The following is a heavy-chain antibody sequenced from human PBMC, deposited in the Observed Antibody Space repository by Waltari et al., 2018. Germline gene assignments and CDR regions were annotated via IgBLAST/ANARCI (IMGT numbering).Heavy chain of an antibody. D-gene: IGHD5-12*01. CDR3: ARQVGNIVSLIDY. J-gene: IGHJ4*02. V-gene: IGHV4-38-2*01. CDR1: GYSISSGYY. Sequence: QVQLQESGPGLVKPSETLSLTCAVSGYSISSGYYWGWIRQPPGKGLEWIGSIYHSGRTYYNPSLKSRVTISVDTSKNQFSLKLSSVTAADTAVYYCARQVGNIVSLIDYWGQGTLVTVSS. CDR2: IYHSGRT.